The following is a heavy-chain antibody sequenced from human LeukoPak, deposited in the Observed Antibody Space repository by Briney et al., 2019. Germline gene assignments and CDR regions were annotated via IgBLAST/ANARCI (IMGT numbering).Heavy chain of an antibody. J-gene: IGHJ4*02. CDR3: AKDTPVSGTSRKFDY. D-gene: IGHD6-19*01. Sequence: GGSLRLSCAASGFTFSSHAMSWVRQAPGKGLEWVSAISCSGGSTYYAESVKGRFTISRDNSKNTLSLQMNSLRAEDTAVYYCAKDTPVSGTSRKFDYWGQGTLVTVSS. CDR2: ISCSGGST. V-gene: IGHV3-23*01. CDR1: GFTFSSHA.